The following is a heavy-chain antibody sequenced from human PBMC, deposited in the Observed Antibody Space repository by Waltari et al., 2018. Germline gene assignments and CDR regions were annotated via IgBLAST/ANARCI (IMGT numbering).Heavy chain of an antibody. CDR3: ARRWTSDWSDP. CDR2: IMAYTGNP. V-gene: IGHV1-18*01. Sequence: QLVQSDAEVKKPGASVKVSCKTSGYKFNSYGINWVRQAPGQGLESMGWIMAYTGNPHYAQNFQGRVTMTRDTSTNTAYLELRGLTSDDTAVYYCARRWTSDWSDPWGQGTLVTVSS. J-gene: IGHJ5*02. CDR1: GYKFNSYG.